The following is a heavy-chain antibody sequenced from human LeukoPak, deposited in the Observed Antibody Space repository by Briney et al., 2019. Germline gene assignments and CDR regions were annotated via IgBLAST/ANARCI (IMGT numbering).Heavy chain of an antibody. CDR3: GRDRSIAATGTDS. Sequence: PSDTLSLTCTVSGGSISGYHWSWIRQPPGKGLEWIGYIYYTGSINYNPSLKSRVTMSVDTSKNQFSLKLSSVTAADTAVYYCGRDRSIAATGTDSWGQGTLVTVSS. CDR1: GGSISGYH. V-gene: IGHV4-59*01. CDR2: IYYTGSI. D-gene: IGHD6-13*01. J-gene: IGHJ4*02.